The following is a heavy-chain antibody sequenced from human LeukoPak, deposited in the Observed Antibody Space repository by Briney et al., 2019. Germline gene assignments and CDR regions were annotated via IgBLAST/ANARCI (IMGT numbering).Heavy chain of an antibody. CDR3: ARATDDGTIDY. CDR2: IITILGIA. V-gene: IGHV1-69*04. Sequence: ASVKVSCKASGGTFSSYAISWVRQAPGQGLEWMGRIITILGIANYAQKFQGRVTITADKSTSTAYMELSSLRSEDTAVYYCARATDDGTIDYWGQGTLVTVSS. D-gene: IGHD1-1*01. J-gene: IGHJ4*02. CDR1: GGTFSSYA.